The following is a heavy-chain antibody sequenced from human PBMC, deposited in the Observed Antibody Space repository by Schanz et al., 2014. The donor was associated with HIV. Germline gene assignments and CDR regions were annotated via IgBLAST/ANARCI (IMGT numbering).Heavy chain of an antibody. J-gene: IGHJ4*02. CDR1: GLTFSSSI. CDR3: TVSPAQGGGY. D-gene: IGHD3-16*01. V-gene: IGHV3-30-3*01. Sequence: QVQLVESGGGVVQPGRSLRLSCTASGLTFSSSIMHWVRQAPGKGLEWEAGMSHDGFSKYFADSVKGRFTISRDNSKNTLYLQMNSLRAEDTAVYYCTVSPAQGGGYWGQGTLVTVSS. CDR2: MSHDGFSK.